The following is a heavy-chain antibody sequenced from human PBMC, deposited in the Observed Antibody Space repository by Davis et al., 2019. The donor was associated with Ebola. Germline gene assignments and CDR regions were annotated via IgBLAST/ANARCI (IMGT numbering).Heavy chain of an antibody. D-gene: IGHD3-10*01. CDR2: ISAYNGNT. CDR1: GYTFTSYG. CDR3: ARGSLLWFGEPDY. V-gene: IGHV1-18*01. Sequence: ASVKVSCKASGYTFTSYGISWVRQAPGQGLEWMGWISAYNGNTNYAQKFQGRVTMTRNTSISTAYMELSSLRSEDTAVYYCARGSLLWFGEPDYWGQGTLVTVSS. J-gene: IGHJ4*02.